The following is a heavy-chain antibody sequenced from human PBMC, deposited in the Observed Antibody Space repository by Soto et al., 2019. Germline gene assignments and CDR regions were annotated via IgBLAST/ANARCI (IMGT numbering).Heavy chain of an antibody. Sequence: QVQLVESGGGVVQPGRSLRLSCAASGFTFSSYAMHWVRQAPGKGLEWVAVISYDGSNKYYADSVKGRFTISRDNSKNTLYLQMNSLRAEDTAVYYCARDSAGHFDYWGQGTLVTVSS. CDR2: ISYDGSNK. CDR1: GFTFSSYA. D-gene: IGHD2-15*01. J-gene: IGHJ4*02. V-gene: IGHV3-30-3*01. CDR3: ARDSAGHFDY.